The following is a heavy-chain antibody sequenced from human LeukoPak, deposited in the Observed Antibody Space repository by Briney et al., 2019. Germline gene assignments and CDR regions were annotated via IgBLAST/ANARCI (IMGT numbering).Heavy chain of an antibody. CDR3: ARDTRDWGDYFDY. J-gene: IGHJ4*02. D-gene: IGHD7-27*01. CDR1: GYTFTSCG. CDR2: ISAYNGNT. V-gene: IGHV1-18*01. Sequence: ASVMVSCKASGYTFTSCGISWVRQAPGQELEWMGWISAYNGNTNYAQKLQGRVTMTTDTSTSTPYMELRSLRSDDTAVYYCARDTRDWGDYFDYWGQGTLVPVSS.